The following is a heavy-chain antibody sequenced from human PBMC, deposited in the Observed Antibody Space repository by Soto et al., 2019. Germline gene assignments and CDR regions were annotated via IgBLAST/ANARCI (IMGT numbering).Heavy chain of an antibody. CDR3: ARGHPKFGF. CDR1: GGSISSGGYY. V-gene: IGHV4-31*03. J-gene: IGHJ4*02. Sequence: SETLSLTCTVSGGSISSGGYYWSWIRQHPGKGLEWIGYIFYSGTTYYNPSLKSRVTISVDTSKNQFSLKLSSVTAADTAVYYCARGHPKFGFWGQGTLVSVSS. CDR2: IFYSGTT.